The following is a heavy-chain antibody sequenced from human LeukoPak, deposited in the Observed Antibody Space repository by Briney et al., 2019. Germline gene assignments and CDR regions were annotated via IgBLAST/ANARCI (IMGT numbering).Heavy chain of an antibody. D-gene: IGHD4-17*01. CDR3: TRMTTGHDY. V-gene: IGHV4-34*01. CDR1: GVSFNDYS. J-gene: IGHJ4*02. Sequence: PSETLSLTCAVSGVSFNDYSWSWVRQPPGKGLEWIGEINHSGYTNDSPSLKSRVTISIDTSRKQFSLNLRSVTVADTAVYYCTRMTTGHDYWGQGTLVTVSS. CDR2: INHSGYT.